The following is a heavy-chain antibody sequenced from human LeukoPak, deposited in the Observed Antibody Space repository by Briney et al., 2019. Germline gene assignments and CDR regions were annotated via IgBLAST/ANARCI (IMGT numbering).Heavy chain of an antibody. D-gene: IGHD2/OR15-2a*01. CDR1: GFTFSSYW. Sequence: GGSLRLSCAASGFTFSSYWMHWVRQVPGKGLVWVSRISTDGSSAIYADSVKGRFTISRDNAKNTLYLQMNSLRAEDTAVYYCARVNVCPLCHFDYLGQGTLVTVSS. J-gene: IGHJ4*02. CDR2: ISTDGSSA. CDR3: ARVNVCPLCHFDY. V-gene: IGHV3-74*01.